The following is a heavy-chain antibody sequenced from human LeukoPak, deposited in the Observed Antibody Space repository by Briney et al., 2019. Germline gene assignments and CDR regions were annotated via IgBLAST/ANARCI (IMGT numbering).Heavy chain of an antibody. CDR3: ARVYPIYYYDSSGPPGDY. D-gene: IGHD3-22*01. J-gene: IGHJ4*02. V-gene: IGHV1-18*01. CDR2: ISAYNGNT. Sequence: ASVKVSCKVSGYTLTELSMHWVRQAPGQGLEWTGWISAYNGNTNYAQKLQGRVTMTTDTSTSTAYIELRSLRSDDTAVYYCARVYPIYYYDSSGPPGDYWGQGTLVTVSS. CDR1: GYTLTELS.